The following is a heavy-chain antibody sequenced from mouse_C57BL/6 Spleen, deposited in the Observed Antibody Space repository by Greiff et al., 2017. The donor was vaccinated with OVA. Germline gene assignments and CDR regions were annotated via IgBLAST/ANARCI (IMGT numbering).Heavy chain of an antibody. CDR3: ARSTIYYYGSNYVDY. CDR2: IYPGDGDT. Sequence: VKLQESGAELVKPGASVKISCKASGYAFSSYWMNWVKQRPGKGLEWIGQIYPGDGDTNYNGKFKGKATLTADKSSSTAYMQLSSLTSEDSAVYFCARSTIYYYGSNYVDYWGQGTTLTVSS. D-gene: IGHD1-1*01. V-gene: IGHV1-80*01. CDR1: GYAFSSYW. J-gene: IGHJ2*01.